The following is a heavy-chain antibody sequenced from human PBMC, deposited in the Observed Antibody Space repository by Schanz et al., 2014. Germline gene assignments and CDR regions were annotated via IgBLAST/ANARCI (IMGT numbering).Heavy chain of an antibody. V-gene: IGHV1-2*02. J-gene: IGHJ4*02. Sequence: QVQLVQSGPEVKKPGASVRVSCQASGYTFVGYYIHWLRQAPGQGLEWMGWINPDSGDTNYVQNCQGRVTMTRDTSIPTAYMDLSRLTSDDTAVYYCARVYRWQHILGHFDSWGQGSLVTVSS. CDR1: GYTFVGYY. D-gene: IGHD6-13*01. CDR2: INPDSGDT. CDR3: ARVYRWQHILGHFDS.